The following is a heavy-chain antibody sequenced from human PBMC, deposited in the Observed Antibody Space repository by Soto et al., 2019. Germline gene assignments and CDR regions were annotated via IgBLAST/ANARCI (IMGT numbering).Heavy chain of an antibody. V-gene: IGHV3-23*01. J-gene: IGHJ6*02. CDR1: GFTFSSYA. Sequence: GGSLRLSCAASGFTFSSYAMSWVRQAPGKGLEWVSAISGSGGSTYYADSVKGRFTISRDNSKNTLYLQMNSLRAEDTAVYYCAKWGGIFGVVKSYYGMDVWGQGTTVTVSS. D-gene: IGHD3-3*01. CDR2: ISGSGGST. CDR3: AKWGGIFGVVKSYYGMDV.